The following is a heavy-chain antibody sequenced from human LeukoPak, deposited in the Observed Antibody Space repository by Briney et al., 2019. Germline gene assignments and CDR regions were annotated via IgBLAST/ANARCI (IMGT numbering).Heavy chain of an antibody. Sequence: AGSLRLSCAASGFTFSSYGMHWVRQAPGKGLEWVAVIWYDGSNKYYADSVKGRFTISRDNSKNTLYLQMNSLRAEDTAVYYCAKDGGPAHLDAFDIWGQGTMVTVSS. CDR2: IWYDGSNK. J-gene: IGHJ3*02. D-gene: IGHD4-23*01. CDR3: AKDGGPAHLDAFDI. CDR1: GFTFSSYG. V-gene: IGHV3-33*06.